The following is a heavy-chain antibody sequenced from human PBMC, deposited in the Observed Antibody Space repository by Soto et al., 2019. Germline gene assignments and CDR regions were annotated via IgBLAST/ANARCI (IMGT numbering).Heavy chain of an antibody. D-gene: IGHD6-13*01. V-gene: IGHV4-30-4*01. CDR1: GGSISSGDYY. CDR2: IYYSGST. J-gene: IGHJ5*02. Sequence: QVQLQESGPGLVKPSQTLSLTCTVSGGSISSGDYYWSWIRQPPGKGLEWIGYIYYSGSTYYNPSPNTRGTISVHTSKNQFSRKLSSVTAADTAVYYCARERPDGSRLDPWGQGTLVTVSS. CDR3: ARERPDGSRLDP.